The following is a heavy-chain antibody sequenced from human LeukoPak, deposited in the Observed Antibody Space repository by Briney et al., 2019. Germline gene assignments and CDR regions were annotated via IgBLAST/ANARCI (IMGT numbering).Heavy chain of an antibody. CDR1: GFTFSSYA. V-gene: IGHV3-30*04. CDR2: ISYDGSNK. CDR3: TTWILYYYYYMDV. J-gene: IGHJ6*03. Sequence: QSGGSLRLSCAASGFTFSSYAMHWVRQAPGKGLEWVAVISYDGSNKYSADSVKGRFTISRDNSKNTLYMQMNSLRAEDTAVYYCTTWILYYYYYMDVWGKGTTVTVSS. D-gene: IGHD1-14*01.